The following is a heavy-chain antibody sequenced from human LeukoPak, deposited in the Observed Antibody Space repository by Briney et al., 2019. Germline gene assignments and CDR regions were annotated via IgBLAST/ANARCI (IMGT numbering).Heavy chain of an antibody. CDR1: GFTFSAFA. Sequence: PGGSLRLSCAASGFTFSAFAITWVRQAPGKGLEWVSSISITSTHIYYAASVRGRFTISRDNAKNSLNLQMNSLRAEDTALYYCARGDTSLQRNDALDIWGQGTMVSVSS. V-gene: IGHV3-21*01. CDR2: ISITSTHI. CDR3: ARGDTSLQRNDALDI. J-gene: IGHJ3*02. D-gene: IGHD2/OR15-2a*01.